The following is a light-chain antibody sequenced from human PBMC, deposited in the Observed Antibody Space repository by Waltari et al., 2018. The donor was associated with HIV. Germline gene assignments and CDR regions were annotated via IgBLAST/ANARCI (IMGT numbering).Light chain of an antibody. Sequence: DIQMTQSPSTLSASVGDRVIITCRASQSISSGLAWFQQRPGRAPNLLIYKASSLRSGVTSRFSGSASGTEFNLTITCLQSDDFATYYCQQYHDYPWTFGQGTTV. J-gene: IGKJ1*01. CDR3: QQYHDYPWT. CDR2: KAS. V-gene: IGKV1-5*03. CDR1: QSISSG.